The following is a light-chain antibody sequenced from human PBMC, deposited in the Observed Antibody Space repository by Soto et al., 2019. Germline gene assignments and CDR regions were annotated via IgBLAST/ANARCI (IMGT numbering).Light chain of an antibody. Sequence: EIVLTQSPATLSVSPGERATLSCRASQSIRDNLAWYQQKPGQTPRLLISDSSTRATTIPARFSGSGSGKEFTLTINRLQSEDFAVYYCQHYHDWRITFGQGTRLEIK. CDR2: DSS. CDR3: QHYHDWRIT. J-gene: IGKJ5*01. V-gene: IGKV3-15*01. CDR1: QSIRDN.